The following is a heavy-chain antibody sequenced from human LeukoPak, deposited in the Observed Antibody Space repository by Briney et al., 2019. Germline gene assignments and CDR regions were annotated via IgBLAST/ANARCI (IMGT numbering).Heavy chain of an antibody. CDR2: ISATNGNT. CDR1: GGTFSSYA. V-gene: IGHV1-18*01. D-gene: IGHD3-10*01. Sequence: GASVKVSCKASGGTFSSYAISSVRQAPGQGLEWMGWISATNGNTNYAQKLQGRVTMTTDTSTSTAYMELRSLRSDDTAVYYCAREHPHFGELWNDYWGQGTLATVSS. CDR3: AREHPHFGELWNDY. J-gene: IGHJ4*02.